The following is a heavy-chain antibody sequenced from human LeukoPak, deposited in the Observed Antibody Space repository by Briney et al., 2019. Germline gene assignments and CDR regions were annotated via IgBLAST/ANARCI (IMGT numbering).Heavy chain of an antibody. CDR2: ISASGGST. Sequence: GGSLRLSCVASEFTFSSYAMQWVRQAPGKGLEWVSGISASGGSTYYADSVKGRFTISRDNSKNTLYLQMNSLRAEDTAIYYCAKYVSAKGPPYGLDVWGQGTTVTVSS. V-gene: IGHV3-23*01. CDR1: EFTFSSYA. D-gene: IGHD2/OR15-2a*01. J-gene: IGHJ6*02. CDR3: AKYVSAKGPPYGLDV.